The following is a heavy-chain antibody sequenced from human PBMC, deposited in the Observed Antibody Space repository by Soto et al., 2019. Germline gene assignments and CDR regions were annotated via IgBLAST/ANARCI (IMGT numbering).Heavy chain of an antibody. CDR1: GFSFSISI. CDR3: ARGIASTSLVSFDV. J-gene: IGHJ3*01. CDR2: ISSTSTNI. Sequence: VLLVESGGGLVKPGGSLRLSCVASGFSFSISIMHWVRQAPGKGLEWIATISSTSTNIYYAGSVKGRFSISRDNPKNSLFLQMNSLRAEDMAVYYCARGIASTSLVSFDVWGQGTMVTVS. D-gene: IGHD1-1*01. V-gene: IGHV3-21*02.